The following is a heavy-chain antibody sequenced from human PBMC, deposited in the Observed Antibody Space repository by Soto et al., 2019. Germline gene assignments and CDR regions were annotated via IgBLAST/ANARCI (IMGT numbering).Heavy chain of an antibody. J-gene: IGHJ4*02. V-gene: IGHV3-23*01. CDR1: GFTFSSYA. D-gene: IGHD3-3*01. CDR2: ISGSGGST. CDR3: AKGFYVLGSDDFWSGYYTGLLLFDY. Sequence: GGSLRLSCAASGFTFSSYAMSWVRQAPGKGLEWVSAISGSGGSTYYADSVKGRFTSSRDNSKNTLYLQMNSLRAEGTAVYYCAKGFYVLGSDDFWSGYYTGLLLFDYWGQGTLVTVSS.